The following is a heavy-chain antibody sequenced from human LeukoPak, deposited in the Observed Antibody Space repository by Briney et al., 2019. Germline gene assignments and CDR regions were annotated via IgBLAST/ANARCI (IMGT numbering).Heavy chain of an antibody. CDR3: TRSYYESSGSLFY. J-gene: IGHJ4*02. CDR1: GFTLGNAW. Sequence: PVRTLRLSCATSGFTLGNAWMTWVCRAPGKGLEWLGGMKSETTGATTDYAAPVKGRLNISRDDSKNTLYLEMNSLKTDVTAMYFCTRSYYESSGSLFYWGQGTLVTVSS. D-gene: IGHD3-22*01. V-gene: IGHV3-15*05. CDR2: MKSETTGATT.